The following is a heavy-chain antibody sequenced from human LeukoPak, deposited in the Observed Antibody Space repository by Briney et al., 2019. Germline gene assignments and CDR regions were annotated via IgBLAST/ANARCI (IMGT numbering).Heavy chain of an antibody. D-gene: IGHD5-12*01. CDR2: IIPIFGTA. Sequence: SVKVSCKASGGTFSSYAISWVRQAPGQGLEWMGRIIPIFGTANYAQKFQGRVTITTDESTSTAYMELSSLRSEDTAVYYCARDLQFPTSGYDEAPEAYWGQGTLVILSS. CDR3: ARDLQFPTSGYDEAPEAY. V-gene: IGHV1-69*05. CDR1: GGTFSSYA. J-gene: IGHJ4*02.